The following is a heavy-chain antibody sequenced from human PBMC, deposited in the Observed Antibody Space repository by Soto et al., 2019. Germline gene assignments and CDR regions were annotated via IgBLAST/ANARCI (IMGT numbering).Heavy chain of an antibody. CDR1: GFTFSSYG. V-gene: IGHV3-30*18. CDR3: AKDLSSVGATSDYYFDY. CDR2: ISYDGSNK. D-gene: IGHD1-26*01. J-gene: IGHJ4*02. Sequence: QVQLVESGGGMVQPGRSLRLSCAASGFTFSSYGMHWVRQAPGKGLEWVAVISYDGSNKYYADSVKGRFTISRDNSKNTLYLQMNSLRAEDTAVYYCAKDLSSVGATSDYYFDYWGQGTLVTVSS.